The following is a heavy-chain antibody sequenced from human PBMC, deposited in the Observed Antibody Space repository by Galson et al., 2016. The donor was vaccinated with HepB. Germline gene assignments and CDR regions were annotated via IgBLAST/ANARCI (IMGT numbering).Heavy chain of an antibody. J-gene: IGHJ6*02. CDR1: GFTFTTDS. CDR2: ISGSSSYI. V-gene: IGHV3-21*01. Sequence: SLRLSCAASGFTFTTDSMNWVRQAPGKGLEWVSSISGSSSYIYYADSVKGRFTISRDNAKNSLYLQMNSLRAEDTAVYYCARDPVNYYGMDVWGQGTTVTVSS. CDR3: ARDPVNYYGMDV.